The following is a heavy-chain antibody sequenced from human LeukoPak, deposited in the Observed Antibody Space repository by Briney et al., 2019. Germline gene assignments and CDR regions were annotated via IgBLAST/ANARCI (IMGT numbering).Heavy chain of an antibody. J-gene: IGHJ5*02. V-gene: IGHV3-23*01. Sequence: GGSLRLSCAASGFTFSSYAMSWVRQAPGKGLEWVSAISGSGGSTYYADSVKGRFTISKDNSKNTLYLQMNSLRAEDTAVYCCAKVAYYYDSSGYYYRWFDPWGQGTLVTVSS. D-gene: IGHD3-22*01. CDR2: ISGSGGST. CDR1: GFTFSSYA. CDR3: AKVAYYYDSSGYYYRWFDP.